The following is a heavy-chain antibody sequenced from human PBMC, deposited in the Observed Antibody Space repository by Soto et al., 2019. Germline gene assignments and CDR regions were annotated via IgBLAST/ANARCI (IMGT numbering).Heavy chain of an antibody. Sequence: PSETLSLTCTVSGGSISSSSWSWIRQPPGRGLEWIGYIYNNGRTDYNPSLKSRVTISVDTSISTAYMELSRLRSDDTAVYYCASRPSVLGVPAVDYWGQGTLVTVSS. CDR3: ASRPSVLGVPAVDY. CDR2: IYNNGRT. J-gene: IGHJ4*02. D-gene: IGHD2-2*01. CDR1: GGSISSSS. V-gene: IGHV4-59*01.